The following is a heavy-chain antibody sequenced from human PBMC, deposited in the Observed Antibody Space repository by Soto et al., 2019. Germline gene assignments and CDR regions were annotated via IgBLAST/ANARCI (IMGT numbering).Heavy chain of an antibody. D-gene: IGHD4-17*01. CDR2: IYYSGST. Sequence: QVQLQESGPGLVKHSQTLCLTCTVSGGSISSGGYYWSWIRQHPGKGLEWIGYIYYSGSTYYNPSLKSRVTISVDTSKNQFSLKLSSVTAADTAVYYCARDVTVTDDWYFDLWGRGTLVTVSS. CDR1: GGSISSGGYY. CDR3: ARDVTVTDDWYFDL. J-gene: IGHJ2*01. V-gene: IGHV4-31*03.